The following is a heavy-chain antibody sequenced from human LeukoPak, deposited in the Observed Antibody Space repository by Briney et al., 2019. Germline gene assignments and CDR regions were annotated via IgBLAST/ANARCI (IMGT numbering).Heavy chain of an antibody. Sequence: SVKVSCKASGGTFSSYAISWVRQTPGQGLEWMGRIIPILGIANYAQKFQGRVTITADKSTSTAYMELSSLRSEDTAVYYCARDEAAMVLAYDYWGQGTLVTVSS. J-gene: IGHJ4*02. V-gene: IGHV1-69*04. CDR3: ARDEAAMVLAYDY. CDR2: IIPILGIA. CDR1: GGTFSSYA. D-gene: IGHD5-18*01.